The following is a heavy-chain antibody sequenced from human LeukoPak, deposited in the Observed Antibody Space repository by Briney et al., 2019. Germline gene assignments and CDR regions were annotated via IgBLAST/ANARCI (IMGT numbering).Heavy chain of an antibody. D-gene: IGHD1-26*01. Sequence: SETLSLTCTVSGGSITSHYWSWIRQPPGKGPEWIGYIYYSGSTHYNPSLKSRVTISVDTSKNQFSLKLNSVTAADTAVYYCAREGGGSYGYAFDIWGQGTMVTVSS. V-gene: IGHV4-59*11. J-gene: IGHJ3*02. CDR2: IYYSGST. CDR1: GGSITSHY. CDR3: AREGGGSYGYAFDI.